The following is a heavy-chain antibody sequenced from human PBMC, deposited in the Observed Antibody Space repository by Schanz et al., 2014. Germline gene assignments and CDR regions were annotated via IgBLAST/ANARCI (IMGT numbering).Heavy chain of an antibody. Sequence: EVQLLESGGDLVQPGGSLRLSCAASGFTFSSYAMSWVRQAPGKGLEWVARINSVGSNTDYADSVTGRFTISRDNAKNTLYLQMNSLRAEDTAVYYCARAGYDADNWFDPWGQGTLVTVSS. CDR3: ARAGYDADNWFDP. V-gene: IGHV3-23*01. J-gene: IGHJ5*02. CDR1: GFTFSSYA. CDR2: INSVGSNT. D-gene: IGHD2-2*01.